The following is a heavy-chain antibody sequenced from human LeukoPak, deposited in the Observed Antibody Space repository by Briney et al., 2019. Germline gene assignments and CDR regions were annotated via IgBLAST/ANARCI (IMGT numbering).Heavy chain of an antibody. J-gene: IGHJ4*02. V-gene: IGHV3-23*01. CDR2: ISGSGGST. CDR1: GFTFSSYA. CDR3: ARELTIQLWLKELDY. D-gene: IGHD5-18*01. Sequence: GSLRLSCAASGFTFSSYAMSWVRQAPGKGLEWVSAISGSGGSTYYADSVKGRFTISRDNSKNTLYLQMNSLRAEDTAVYYCARELTIQLWLKELDYWGQGTLVTVSS.